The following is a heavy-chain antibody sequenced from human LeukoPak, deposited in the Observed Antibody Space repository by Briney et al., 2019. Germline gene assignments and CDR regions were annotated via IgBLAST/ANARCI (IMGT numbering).Heavy chain of an antibody. J-gene: IGHJ4*02. D-gene: IGHD3-22*01. Sequence: ASVKVSCKASGYIFTGYYVHWVRQAPGQGLEWMGWINPNSGDTNYAQKFQGRVTMTRDTSISTAYMELSRLRSDDTAVYFCARGYYERRGYADNWGQGTLVTVSS. V-gene: IGHV1-2*02. CDR1: GYIFTGYY. CDR3: ARGYYERRGYADN. CDR2: INPNSGDT.